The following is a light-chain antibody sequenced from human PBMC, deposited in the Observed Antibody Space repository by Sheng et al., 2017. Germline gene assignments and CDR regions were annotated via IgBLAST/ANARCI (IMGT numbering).Light chain of an antibody. CDR3: MQRIEFPPT. Sequence: DIVMTQTPLSLPVTPGEPASISCMSSQSLFNSDDGDTYLDWYLQKPGQSPQLLIYMVSHRASGVPDRFSGSGSGTDFTLKISRVEAEYVGVYYCMQRIEFPPTFGGGPKVEIK. J-gene: IGKJ4*01. CDR1: QSLFNSDDGDTY. V-gene: IGKV2-40*01. CDR2: MVS.